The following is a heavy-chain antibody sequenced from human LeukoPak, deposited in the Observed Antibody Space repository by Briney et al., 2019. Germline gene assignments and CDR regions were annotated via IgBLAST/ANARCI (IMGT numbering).Heavy chain of an antibody. CDR2: ISSSNTI. CDR1: GFTFSTYS. V-gene: IGHV3-48*01. Sequence: GGSLRLSCASTGFTFSTYSMNWVRKAPGKGLEWVSYISSSNTIYYADSVKGRFTISRDNAKNSLYLQMNSLRAEDTAVYYCTRVSWRGEIYWGQGTLVSVSS. CDR3: TRVSWRGEIY. D-gene: IGHD3-3*01. J-gene: IGHJ4*02.